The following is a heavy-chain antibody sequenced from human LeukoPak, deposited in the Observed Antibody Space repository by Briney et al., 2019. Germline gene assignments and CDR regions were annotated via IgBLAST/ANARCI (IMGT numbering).Heavy chain of an antibody. J-gene: IGHJ3*02. V-gene: IGHV1-18*01. CDR3: ARGGTYGETGDAFDI. CDR1: GYTFTSYG. D-gene: IGHD1-14*01. CDR2: ISAYNGNT. Sequence: GAPVKVSCKASGYTFTSYGISWVRQAPGQGLEWMGWISAYNGNTNYAQKLQGRVTMTTDTSTSTAYMELRSLRSDDTAVYYCARGGTYGETGDAFDIWGQGTMVTVSS.